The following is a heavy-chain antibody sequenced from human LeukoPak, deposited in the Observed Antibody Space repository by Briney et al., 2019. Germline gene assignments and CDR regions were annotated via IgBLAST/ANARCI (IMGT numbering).Heavy chain of an antibody. V-gene: IGHV1-18*01. D-gene: IGHD3-10*01. J-gene: IGHJ4*02. Sequence: ASVKVSCKASGYTFSRYGLNWVRQAPGQGLEWMGWSSGYNGNTNYAQKFQGKVTMTTDTSTSTAYMELRSLRSDDTDVYYCARGGGSGSYSPIKFDYWGQGTLGTVSS. CDR3: ARGGGSGSYSPIKFDY. CDR1: GYTFSRYG. CDR2: SSGYNGNT.